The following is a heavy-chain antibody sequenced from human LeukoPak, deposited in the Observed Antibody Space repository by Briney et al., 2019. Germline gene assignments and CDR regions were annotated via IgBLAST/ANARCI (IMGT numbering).Heavy chain of an antibody. CDR3: AREVVVGATRNWFDP. CDR2: IYYSGST. V-gene: IGHV4-39*07. J-gene: IGHJ5*02. Sequence: SETLSLTCTVSGGSISSSSYYWGWIRQPPGKGLEWIGSIYYSGSTYYNPSLKSRVTISVDTSKNQFSLKLSSVTAADTAVYYCAREVVVGATRNWFDPWGQGTLVTVSS. CDR1: GGSISSSSYY. D-gene: IGHD1-26*01.